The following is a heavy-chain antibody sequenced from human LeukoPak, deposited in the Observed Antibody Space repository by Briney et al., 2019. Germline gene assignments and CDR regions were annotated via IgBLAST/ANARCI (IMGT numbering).Heavy chain of an antibody. V-gene: IGHV4-39*07. CDR1: GGSISSSSYY. Sequence: SETLSLTCTVSGGSISSSSYYWGWIRQPPGKGLEWIGSIYYSGSTYYNPSLKSRVTISVDTSKNQFSLKLSSVTAADTAVYYCARVYGYCSGGSCYSAYYYGMDVWGQGTTVTVSS. D-gene: IGHD2-15*01. CDR2: IYYSGST. CDR3: ARVYGYCSGGSCYSAYYYGMDV. J-gene: IGHJ6*02.